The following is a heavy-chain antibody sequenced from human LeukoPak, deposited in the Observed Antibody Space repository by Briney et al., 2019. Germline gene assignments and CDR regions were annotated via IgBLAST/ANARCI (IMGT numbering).Heavy chain of an antibody. CDR3: ARDLTHSSGWYSPFDY. V-gene: IGHV1-2*02. CDR2: INLNSGGT. J-gene: IGHJ4*02. CDR1: GYTFTGYY. D-gene: IGHD6-19*01. Sequence: APVKVSCKASGYTFTGYYMHWVRQAPGQGLEWMGWINLNSGGTNYAQKFQGRVTMTRDTSISTAYMELSRLRSDDTAVYYCARDLTHSSGWYSPFDYWGQGTLVTVSS.